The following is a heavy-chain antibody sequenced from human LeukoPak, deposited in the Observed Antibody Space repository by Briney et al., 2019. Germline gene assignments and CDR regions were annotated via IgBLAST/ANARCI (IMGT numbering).Heavy chain of an antibody. J-gene: IGHJ4*02. CDR2: IWYDGSNK. Sequence: GGSLRLSCSASGFTFSTNSMHWVRQAPGKGLEWVAIIWYDGSNKYYADSVKGRFTISRDNSKNTVYLQMNSLRAEDTAVYFCARGIWAYCGGDCYSDLDSWGQGTLVTVSS. CDR3: ARGIWAYCGGDCYSDLDS. D-gene: IGHD2-21*02. CDR1: GFTFSTNS. V-gene: IGHV3-33*08.